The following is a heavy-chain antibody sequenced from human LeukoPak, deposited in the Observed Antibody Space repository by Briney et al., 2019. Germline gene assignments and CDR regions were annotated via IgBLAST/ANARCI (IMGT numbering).Heavy chain of an antibody. Sequence: GGSLRLSCAASGFTFSSYEMNWVRQAPGKGLEWVSYISSSGGTIYYADSVKGRFTISRDNAKNSLYLQMNSLRAEDTAVYYCARSTYGDYSPYFDYWGQGTLVTVSS. CDR1: GFTFSSYE. V-gene: IGHV3-48*03. J-gene: IGHJ4*02. CDR3: ARSTYGDYSPYFDY. CDR2: ISSSGGTI. D-gene: IGHD4-17*01.